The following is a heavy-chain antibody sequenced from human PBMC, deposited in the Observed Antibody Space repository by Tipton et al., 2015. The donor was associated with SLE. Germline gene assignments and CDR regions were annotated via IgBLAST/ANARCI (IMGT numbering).Heavy chain of an antibody. J-gene: IGHJ2*01. CDR3: ARAVPRGSTSGYWYFDL. V-gene: IGHV4-39*07. D-gene: IGHD6-6*01. Sequence: TLSFTCTVSGGSISTTPYYWGWIRQPPGKGLEWVGSIYNSGSTYYDPSLKSRVTISLDTSKNQFSLKLTSVTAADTAVYYCARAVPRGSTSGYWYFDLWGRGTLVTVSS. CDR2: IYNSGST. CDR1: GGSISTTPYY.